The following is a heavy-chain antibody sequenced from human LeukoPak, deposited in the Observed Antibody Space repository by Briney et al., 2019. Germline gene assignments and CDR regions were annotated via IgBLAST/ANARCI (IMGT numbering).Heavy chain of an antibody. J-gene: IGHJ4*02. V-gene: IGHV3-30*18. CDR2: ISYDGSNK. Sequence: GGSLRLSCAASGFTFSNYGIHWVRQAPGKGLEWVAVISYDGSNKYYAESVKGRLTISRDNSKNTLSLQMNSLRAEDTAVYYCAKGYGFDSSGSEHYFENWGQGILVTVSS. CDR1: GFTFSNYG. CDR3: AKGYGFDSSGSEHYFEN. D-gene: IGHD3-22*01.